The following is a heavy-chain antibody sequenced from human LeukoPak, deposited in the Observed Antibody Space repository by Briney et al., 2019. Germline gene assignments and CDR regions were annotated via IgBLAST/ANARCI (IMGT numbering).Heavy chain of an antibody. J-gene: IGHJ6*03. D-gene: IGHD3-10*01. CDR2: ISASGDST. Sequence: GGSLRLSCAASGFTFTGCAMSWVRQAPGKGLEWVSSISASGDSTDYADSVKGRFTISRDNSKNTLYLQMSSLRAEDTAVYYCARGLGVFYYYYYYMDVWGKGTTVTVSS. CDR3: ARGLGVFYYYYYYMDV. CDR1: GFTFTGCA. V-gene: IGHV3-23*01.